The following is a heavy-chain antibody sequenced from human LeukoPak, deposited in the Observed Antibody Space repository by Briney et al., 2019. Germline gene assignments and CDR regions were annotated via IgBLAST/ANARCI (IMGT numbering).Heavy chain of an antibody. CDR2: INPSAGTT. CDR3: AILRSDAAS. Sequence: ASVKVSCKASGYTFTSYYVHWVRQAPGQGLEWMGVINPSAGTTIYAQMFRGRVTMTRDTSTSTVYMEVSSLRSEDTAVYFCAILRSDAASWGQGTLVTVSS. J-gene: IGHJ4*02. V-gene: IGHV1-46*01. CDR1: GYTFTSYY. D-gene: IGHD6-25*01.